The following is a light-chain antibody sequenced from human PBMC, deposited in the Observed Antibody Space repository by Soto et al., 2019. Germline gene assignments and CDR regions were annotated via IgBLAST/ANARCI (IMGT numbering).Light chain of an antibody. Sequence: EIVLTQSPGTLSLSPGERATLSCRASQSVSNNYLAWYQQKPGQAPRLLIYGASNRATGIPDRFSGSGSGTDFTLTINRLEPEDFAVYYCQQYGSSPGTFGQGTKVDIK. CDR2: GAS. V-gene: IGKV3-20*01. CDR1: QSVSNNY. CDR3: QQYGSSPGT. J-gene: IGKJ1*01.